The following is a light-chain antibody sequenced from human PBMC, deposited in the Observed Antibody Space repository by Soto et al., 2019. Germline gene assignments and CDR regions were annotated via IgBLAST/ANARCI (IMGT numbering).Light chain of an antibody. V-gene: IGLV2-23*01. J-gene: IGLJ2*01. CDR1: SSDVGSYNL. Sequence: QSALTQPASMSGSPGQSITISCTGTSSDVGSYNLVYWYQQPPGEAPKLMIYDGSKRPSGVSNRFSGSKSGNTASLTISGLQDEDEADYYCCSCAGSDTMIFGGGTKLTVL. CDR2: DGS. CDR3: CSCAGSDTMI.